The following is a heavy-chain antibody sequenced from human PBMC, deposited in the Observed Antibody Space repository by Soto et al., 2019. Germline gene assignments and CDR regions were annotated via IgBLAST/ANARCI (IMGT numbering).Heavy chain of an antibody. CDR3: ARDSHTVKHHE. Sequence: QVQLEQSGPQLKMPGASVKVSCKASGYIFINYYMHWVRQAPGQGREWMGFVNPRTGSTNYAQKCQGRLTLTRDTSTSTFYMDLSGLTAADTAVYFCARDSHTVKHHEWGQGTLVTVSS. CDR1: GYIFINYY. V-gene: IGHV1-46*01. D-gene: IGHD4-4*01. J-gene: IGHJ4*02. CDR2: VNPRTGST.